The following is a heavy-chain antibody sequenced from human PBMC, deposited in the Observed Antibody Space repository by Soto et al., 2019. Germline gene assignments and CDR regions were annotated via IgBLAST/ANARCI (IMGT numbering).Heavy chain of an antibody. D-gene: IGHD3-10*01. J-gene: IGHJ6*02. V-gene: IGHV5-51*01. CDR1: RYNFTNYW. CDR3: AGGGVRGVVTRARDYYGMAV. Sequence: GESLKISCKGSRYNFTNYWIGWVRQMPWKGLESMGIIYPGDSDTRYSPSFQGQVTISADKSISTAYLQWSSLKASDTAMYYCAGGGVRGVVTRARDYYGMAVWGQGTTVP. CDR2: IYPGDSDT.